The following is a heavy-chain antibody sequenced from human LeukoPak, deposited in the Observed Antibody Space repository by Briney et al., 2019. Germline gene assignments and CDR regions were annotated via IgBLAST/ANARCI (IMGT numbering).Heavy chain of an antibody. CDR1: GGSISSYY. J-gene: IGHJ3*02. Sequence: PSETLSLTCTVSGGSISSYYWSWIRQPAVKGLEWIGRIYTSGSTNYNPSLKSRVTMSVDTSKNQFSLKLSSVTAADTAVYYCAREQALTYYDFWSGYNAFDIWGQGTMVTVSS. V-gene: IGHV4-4*07. CDR3: AREQALTYYDFWSGYNAFDI. CDR2: IYTSGST. D-gene: IGHD3-3*01.